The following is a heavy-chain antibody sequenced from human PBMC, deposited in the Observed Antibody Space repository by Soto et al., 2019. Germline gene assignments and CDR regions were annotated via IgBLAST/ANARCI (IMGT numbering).Heavy chain of an antibody. Sequence: GGCLRLSCAASGFIFSDYTINWVRQAPGKGLEWVSSVSRRSENLLYADSVKGRFTISRDNAKNSVSLQMNSLRAEDTALYYCALMLYTEEGVGLDVWGQGTMVTVSS. CDR3: ALMLYTEEGVGLDV. CDR1: GFIFSDYT. D-gene: IGHD2-8*01. CDR2: VSRRSENL. V-gene: IGHV3-21*01. J-gene: IGHJ6*02.